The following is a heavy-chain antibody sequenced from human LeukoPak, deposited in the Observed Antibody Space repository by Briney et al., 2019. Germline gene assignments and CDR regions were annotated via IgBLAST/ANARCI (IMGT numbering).Heavy chain of an antibody. D-gene: IGHD4-17*01. CDR3: ARSHDYGDYGSFPFDP. J-gene: IGHJ5*02. V-gene: IGHV2-70*11. CDR2: IDWDDDK. Sequence: SGPTLVNPTPPLTLTCTFSGFSLSTSGMCVSWIRQPPVKALEWLARIDWDDDKYCSTSLKTRLTISKDTSKNQVVLTMTNMDPVDTATYYCARSHDYGDYGSFPFDPWGQGTLVSVSS. CDR1: GFSLSTSGMC.